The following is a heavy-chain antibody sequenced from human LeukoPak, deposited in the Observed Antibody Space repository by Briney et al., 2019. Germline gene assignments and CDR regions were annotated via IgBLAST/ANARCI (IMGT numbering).Heavy chain of an antibody. CDR1: GGSISSGGYY. J-gene: IGHJ6*02. D-gene: IGHD2-2*01. Sequence: SETLSLTCTVSGGSISSGGYYWSWIRQHPGKGLEWIGYIYYSGSTYYNPSLKSRVTISVDTSKNQFSLKLSSVTAADTAVYYCAREYHQLPQGAYGMDVWGQGTTVTVSS. CDR3: AREYHQLPQGAYGMDV. V-gene: IGHV4-31*03. CDR2: IYYSGST.